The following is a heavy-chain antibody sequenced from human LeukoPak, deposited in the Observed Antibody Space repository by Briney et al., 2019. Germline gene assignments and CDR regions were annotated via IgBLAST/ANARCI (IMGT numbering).Heavy chain of an antibody. CDR1: GYTFTSYG. D-gene: IGHD3-3*01. V-gene: IGHV1-18*01. Sequence: ASVPVSCKDSGYTFTSYGIRWVRQAPGQGLEWMGWISDFNGNTNYAQKLQGRVTMTTDTSTSTAYMELRSLRSDDTAVYYCARDFSQYYDFWSGYYNKAFDYWGQGTLVAVSS. CDR2: ISDFNGNT. CDR3: ARDFSQYYDFWSGYYNKAFDY. J-gene: IGHJ4*02.